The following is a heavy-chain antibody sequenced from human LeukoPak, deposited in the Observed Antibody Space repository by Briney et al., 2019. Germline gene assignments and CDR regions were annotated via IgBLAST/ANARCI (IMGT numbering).Heavy chain of an antibody. J-gene: IGHJ4*02. CDR2: ITSTGAGT. D-gene: IGHD6-13*01. CDR1: GFRFNYFA. Sequence: PGGSLRLSCSASGFRFNYFAMSWVRQAPGKGLEWVSTITSTGAGTHYADSVKGRLTISRDNNENTLFLQMDSLRVEDTAVYFCAKDMAAGTGKFDYWGQGAQVTVSS. V-gene: IGHV3-23*01. CDR3: AKDMAAGTGKFDY.